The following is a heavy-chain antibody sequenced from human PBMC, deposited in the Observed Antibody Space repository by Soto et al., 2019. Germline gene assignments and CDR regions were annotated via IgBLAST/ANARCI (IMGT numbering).Heavy chain of an antibody. CDR2: INPGSGDT. CDR3: ARDVAYLRVPTALSDGMDV. D-gene: IGHD2-2*01. CDR1: SSRMPGPY. J-gene: IGHJ6*02. V-gene: IGHV1-2*02. Sequence: ASVQPFSKGASSRMPGPYFNLVRRVLREKLEWMGWINPGSGDTNYAQNFQDRVTMIRDTSISTAYLELSRLRSDDTAVYYCARDVAYLRVPTALSDGMDVWGQGTTVSVSS.